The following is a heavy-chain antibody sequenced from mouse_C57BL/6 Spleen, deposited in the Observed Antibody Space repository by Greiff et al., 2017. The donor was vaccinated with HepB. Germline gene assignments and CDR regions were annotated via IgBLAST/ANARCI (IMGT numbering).Heavy chain of an antibody. V-gene: IGHV1-15*01. CDR3: TRDYGSSYWYFDV. CDR2: IDPETGGT. D-gene: IGHD1-1*01. Sequence: VQLQQSGAELVRPGASVTLSCKASGYTFTDYEMHWVKQTPVHGLEWIGAIDPETGGTAYNQKFKGKAILTADKSSSTAYMELRSLTSEDSAVYYCTRDYGSSYWYFDVWGKGTTVTVSS. CDR1: GYTFTDYE. J-gene: IGHJ1*03.